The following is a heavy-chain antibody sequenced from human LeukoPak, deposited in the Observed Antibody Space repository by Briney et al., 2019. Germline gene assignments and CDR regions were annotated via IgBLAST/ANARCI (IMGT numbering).Heavy chain of an antibody. V-gene: IGHV3-30*04. J-gene: IGHJ4*02. CDR1: GFTFSTYA. CDR3: AKKLGIPGYTSSWPPADY. CDR2: ISFDGSNQ. Sequence: PGGSLRLSCAASGFTFSTYAMHWVRQAPGKGLEWVAVISFDGSNQYYADSVKGRFTISRDNSKNTLYLQMNSLRAEDAAVYYCAKKLGIPGYTSSWPPADYWGQGTLVTVSS. D-gene: IGHD6-13*01.